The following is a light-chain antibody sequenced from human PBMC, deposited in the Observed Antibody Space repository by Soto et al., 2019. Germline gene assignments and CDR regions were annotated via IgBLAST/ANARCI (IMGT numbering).Light chain of an antibody. CDR1: QNIRSR. J-gene: IGKJ4*01. CDR3: QQRNSHCT. Sequence: DFQMTQSPSTLSSSVGDRATITCRASQNIRSRLAWFQQKPGKAPKLLIYDASSLDTGIPQRFSGSGSGTDFTLTISSLQTDDFSLYYCQQRNSHCTFGQGTKVE. V-gene: IGKV1-5*01. CDR2: DAS.